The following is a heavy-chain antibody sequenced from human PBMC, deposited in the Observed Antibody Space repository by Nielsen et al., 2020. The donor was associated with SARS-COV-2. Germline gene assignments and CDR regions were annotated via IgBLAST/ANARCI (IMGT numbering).Heavy chain of an antibody. V-gene: IGHV3-49*03. CDR3: TRDTTPWGVVPVH. Sequence: GESLKISCTASGFTFGDFAMSWFRQAPGKGLEWVGFIRSKNYGGTTQYAASVEGRFTISRDDSKSLVYLQMRSLKIEDTGFYYCTRDTTPWGVVPVHWGHGTLVTVPS. CDR2: IRSKNYGGTT. D-gene: IGHD3-3*01. J-gene: IGHJ4*01. CDR1: GFTFGDFA.